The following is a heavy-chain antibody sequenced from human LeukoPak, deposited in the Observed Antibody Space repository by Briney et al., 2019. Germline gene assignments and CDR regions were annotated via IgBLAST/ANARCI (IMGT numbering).Heavy chain of an antibody. Sequence: SETLSLTCTVSGGSISSYYWSWNRQPPGKGLEWIGYIYYSGSTNYNPSLKSRVTISVDTSKNQFSLKLSSVTAADTAVYYCARTQDNRDAFDIWGQGTMVTVSS. D-gene: IGHD1-14*01. V-gene: IGHV4-59*01. CDR1: GGSISSYY. CDR2: IYYSGST. J-gene: IGHJ3*02. CDR3: ARTQDNRDAFDI.